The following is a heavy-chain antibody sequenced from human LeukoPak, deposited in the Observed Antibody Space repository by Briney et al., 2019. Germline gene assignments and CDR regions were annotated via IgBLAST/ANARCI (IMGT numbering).Heavy chain of an antibody. J-gene: IGHJ4*02. CDR2: IYYSGST. Sequence: PSETLSLTCTVSVGSISSYYWRWIRQPPGKGLEWIGYIYYSGSTNYNPSLKSRVTISVDTSKNQFSPKLSSVTAADAAVYYCARLSSGSSSWYDIDYWGQGTLVTVSS. CDR1: VGSISSYY. D-gene: IGHD6-13*01. CDR3: ARLSSGSSSWYDIDY. V-gene: IGHV4-59*08.